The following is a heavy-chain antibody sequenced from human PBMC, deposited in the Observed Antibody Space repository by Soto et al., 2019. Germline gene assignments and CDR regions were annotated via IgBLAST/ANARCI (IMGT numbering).Heavy chain of an antibody. Sequence: PSETLSLTCTVSGGSISSGDYYWSWIRQPPGKGLEWIGYIYYSGSTYYNPSLKSRVTISVDTSKYQFSLKLSSVTAEDTAVYYCATSLSARRHYYYYGMDAWGQGTTVTVSS. CDR2: IYYSGST. D-gene: IGHD6-6*01. CDR3: ATSLSARRHYYYYGMDA. V-gene: IGHV4-30-4*01. J-gene: IGHJ6*02. CDR1: GGSISSGDYY.